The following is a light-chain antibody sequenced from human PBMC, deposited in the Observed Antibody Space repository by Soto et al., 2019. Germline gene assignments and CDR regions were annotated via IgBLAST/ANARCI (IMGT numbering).Light chain of an antibody. CDR2: DSS. CDR1: QPVRNKY. CDR3: QQYDISLWR. V-gene: IGKV3-20*01. J-gene: IGKJ1*01. Sequence: ECLLTQYTGTLGLFPGRRATLSCRASQPVRNKYLAWYQQKPGQPPRLLIYDSSTRATGFPDRFSGSGSGTDFTLTIIRLQPEDFAGYYCQQYDISLWRFCEGTMVDVK.